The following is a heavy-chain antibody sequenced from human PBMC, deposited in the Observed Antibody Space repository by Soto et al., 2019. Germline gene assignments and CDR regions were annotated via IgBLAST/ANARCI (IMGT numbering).Heavy chain of an antibody. CDR2: ISSSSSTI. J-gene: IGHJ4*02. Sequence: EVQLVESGGGLVQPGGSLRLSCAASGFTFSSYSMNWVRQAPGKGLEWVSYISSSSSTIYYADSVKGRFTISRDNAKNSVYLQRNSRRNEDTAVYYCTRDAFSRKLELPPFFDYWGQGTLVTVSS. CDR3: TRDAFSRKLELPPFFDY. V-gene: IGHV3-48*02. CDR1: GFTFSSYS. D-gene: IGHD1-7*01.